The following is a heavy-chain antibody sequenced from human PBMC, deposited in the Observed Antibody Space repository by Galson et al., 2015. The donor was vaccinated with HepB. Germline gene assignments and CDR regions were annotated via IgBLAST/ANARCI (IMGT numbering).Heavy chain of an antibody. Sequence: SVKVSCKASGGTFSSYAISWVRQAPGQGLGWMGRIIPILGIANYAQKFQGRVTITADKSTSTAYMELSSLRSEDTAVYYCARPQERGYSYGYSDAFDIWGQGTMVTVSS. CDR3: ARPQERGYSYGYSDAFDI. CDR2: IIPILGIA. V-gene: IGHV1-69*04. CDR1: GGTFSSYA. D-gene: IGHD5-18*01. J-gene: IGHJ3*02.